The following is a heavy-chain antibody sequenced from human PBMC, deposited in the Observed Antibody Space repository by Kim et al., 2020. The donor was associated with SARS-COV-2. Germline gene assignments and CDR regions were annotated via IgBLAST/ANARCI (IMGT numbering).Heavy chain of an antibody. CDR3: ARDVGSGGSPFDY. V-gene: IGHV4-59*01. Sequence: SETLSLTCTVSGGSISSYYWSWIRQPPGKGLEWIGYIYYSGSTNYNPSLKSRVTISVDTSKNQFSLKLSSVTAADTAVYYCARDVGSGGSPFDYWGQGTLVTVSS. CDR1: GGSISSYY. CDR2: IYYSGST. D-gene: IGHD2-15*01. J-gene: IGHJ4*02.